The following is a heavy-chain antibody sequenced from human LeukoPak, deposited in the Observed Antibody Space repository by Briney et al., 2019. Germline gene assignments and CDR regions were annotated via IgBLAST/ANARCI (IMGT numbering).Heavy chain of an antibody. CDR1: GGSMSGGSSC. CDR2: IYYSGST. CDR3: ARIRGYSGYVDAFDI. V-gene: IGHV4-39*01. Sequence: APETLSLTCTVSGGSMSGGSSCWGWIRQPPGKGLEWIGTIYYSGSTYYNPSLKSRVTISADTSKNQFSLKLSSVTAADTAVYYCARIRGYSGYVDAFDIWGQGTMVTVFS. D-gene: IGHD5-12*01. J-gene: IGHJ3*02.